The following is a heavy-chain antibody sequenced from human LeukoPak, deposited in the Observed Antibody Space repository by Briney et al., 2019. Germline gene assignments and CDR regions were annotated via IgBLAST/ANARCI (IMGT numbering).Heavy chain of an antibody. CDR3: AAGYSSGWSPAPSVWFDP. CDR1: GGSISTYY. J-gene: IGHJ5*02. V-gene: IGHV4-59*12. D-gene: IGHD6-19*01. CDR2: IYDSGTT. Sequence: SETLSLTCTVSGGSISTYYWTWIRQPPGKGLEWIGYIYDSGTTNYNPSLKSRVTISVDTSKNQFSLKLSSVTAADTAVYYCAAGYSSGWSPAPSVWFDPWGQGTLVTVSS.